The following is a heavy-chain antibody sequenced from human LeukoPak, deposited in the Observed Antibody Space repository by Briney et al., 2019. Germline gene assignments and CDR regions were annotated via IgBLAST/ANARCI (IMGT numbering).Heavy chain of an antibody. V-gene: IGHV3-30*03. CDR3: ASVSTVAYTRYYYYGMDV. Sequence: PGGSLRLSCAASGFTFSSYGMHWVRQAPGKGLEWVAVISYDGSNKYYADSVKGRFTISRDNSKNTLYLQMNSLRAEDTAVYYCASVSTVAYTRYYYYGMDVWGQGTTVTVSS. D-gene: IGHD4-23*01. J-gene: IGHJ6*02. CDR1: GFTFSSYG. CDR2: ISYDGSNK.